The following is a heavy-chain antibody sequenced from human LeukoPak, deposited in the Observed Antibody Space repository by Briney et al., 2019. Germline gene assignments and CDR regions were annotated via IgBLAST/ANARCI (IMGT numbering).Heavy chain of an antibody. CDR1: GGTFSSYA. D-gene: IGHD3-22*01. J-gene: IGHJ4*02. CDR2: IIPILGIA. V-gene: IGHV1-69*04. Sequence: GASVKVSCKASGGTFSSYAISWVRQAPGQGLEWMGRIIPILGIANYAQKFQGRVTITADKSTSTAYMELSSLRSEDTAVYYCARPLGSLSSGYYYWGQGTLVTVSS. CDR3: ARPLGSLSSGYYY.